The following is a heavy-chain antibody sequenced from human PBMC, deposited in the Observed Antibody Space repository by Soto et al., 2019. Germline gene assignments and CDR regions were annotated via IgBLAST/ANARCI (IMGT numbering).Heavy chain of an antibody. V-gene: IGHV3-23*01. J-gene: IGHJ6*03. D-gene: IGHD3-3*02. CDR3: AKRDGAHFYFYYMDV. CDR2: ISPSGGDT. Sequence: EVHLLESGGGLVQPGGSLRLSCAASGFTFSDFSMSWVRQAPGKGLEWISAISPSGGDTYNADSVKGRFTVSRDNSKDTLYLQMNSLRAEDTAVYYCAKRDGAHFYFYYMDVWGKGTTVTVSS. CDR1: GFTFSDFS.